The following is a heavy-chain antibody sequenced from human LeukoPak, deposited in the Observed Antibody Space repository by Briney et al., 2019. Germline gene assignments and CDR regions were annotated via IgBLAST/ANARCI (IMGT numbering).Heavy chain of an antibody. CDR2: INIYTGNP. V-gene: IGHV7-4-1*02. CDR3: ARDAATINFDY. CDR1: GYAFTGYS. Sequence: ASVKVSCKASGYAFTGYSINWVRQAPGQGLEWMGWINIYTGNPTYAQGFTGRFVFSLDTSVSTAYLQISSLKAEDTAVYYCARDAATINFDYWGQGTLVTVSS. J-gene: IGHJ4*02. D-gene: IGHD5-24*01.